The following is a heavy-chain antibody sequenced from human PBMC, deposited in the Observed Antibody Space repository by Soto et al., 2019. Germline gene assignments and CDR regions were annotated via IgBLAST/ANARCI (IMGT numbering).Heavy chain of an antibody. Sequence: QVQLVQSGAEVKKPGASVKVSCKASGYTFTSYGISWVRQAPGQGLEWMGWISGYNGDTNYAQKLQGRVTMTTDTSRSTASREESTLSSDDTAVDYCSREGARDSDAMEVWGQGTTVTVSS. J-gene: IGHJ6*02. V-gene: IGHV1-18*01. CDR1: GYTFTSYG. D-gene: IGHD3-10*01. CDR2: ISGYNGDT. CDR3: SREGARDSDAMEV.